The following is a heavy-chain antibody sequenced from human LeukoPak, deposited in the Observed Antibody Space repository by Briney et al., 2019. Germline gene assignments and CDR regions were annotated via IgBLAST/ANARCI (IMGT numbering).Heavy chain of an antibody. D-gene: IGHD1-26*01. V-gene: IGHV3-23*01. CDR2: ISGSGGST. Sequence: GGSLRLSCAASGFTFSSYAMSWVRQAPGKGLEWVSAISGSGGSTYYADSVEGRFTISTENSKNTPYLQMNSLRAEDTAVYYCAKRPGATTHGDFDYWGQGTLVTVSS. CDR1: GFTFSSYA. CDR3: AKRPGATTHGDFDY. J-gene: IGHJ4*02.